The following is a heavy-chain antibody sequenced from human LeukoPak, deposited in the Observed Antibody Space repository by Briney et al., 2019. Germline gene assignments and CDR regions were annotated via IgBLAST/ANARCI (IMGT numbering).Heavy chain of an antibody. CDR2: IYWNDDK. V-gene: IGHV2-5*01. D-gene: IGHD6-13*01. CDR3: AHSDSSSWFPGDAFDI. CDR1: GFSLSTSGVG. Sequence: SGPTLVKPTQTLTLTCTFSGFSLSTSGVGVGWIRQPPGKALEWLALIYWNDDKRYSPSLKSRLTITKDTSKNQVVLTMTNMDPVDTATYYCAHSDSSSWFPGDAFDIWGQGTMVTVSS. J-gene: IGHJ3*02.